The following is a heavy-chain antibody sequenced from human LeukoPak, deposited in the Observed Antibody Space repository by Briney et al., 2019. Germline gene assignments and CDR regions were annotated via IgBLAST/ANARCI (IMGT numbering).Heavy chain of an antibody. J-gene: IGHJ4*02. V-gene: IGHV4-4*07. CDR3: ARVNWVIDY. D-gene: IGHD7-27*01. Sequence: SETLSLTCTVSGGSISSYYWSWIRQPAGKGLEWIGRIYTSGSTNYNPSLKSRVTISVDTSKNQFFLDLTSVTAADTAVFYCARVNWVIDYWGQGILVTVSS. CDR2: IYTSGST. CDR1: GGSISSYY.